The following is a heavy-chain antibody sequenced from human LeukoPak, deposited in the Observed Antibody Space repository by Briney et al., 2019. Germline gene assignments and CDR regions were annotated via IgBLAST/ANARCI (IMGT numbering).Heavy chain of an antibody. J-gene: IGHJ1*01. CDR3: ARGLPMVRGVTTEYFQH. D-gene: IGHD3-10*01. CDR2: INHSGST. V-gene: IGHV4-34*01. CDR1: GGSFSGYY. Sequence: SETLSLTCAVYGGSFSGYYWSWIRQPPGKGPEWIGEINHSGSTNYNPSLKSRVTISVDTSKNQFSLKLSSVTAADTAVYYCARGLPMVRGVTTEYFQHWGQGTLVTVSS.